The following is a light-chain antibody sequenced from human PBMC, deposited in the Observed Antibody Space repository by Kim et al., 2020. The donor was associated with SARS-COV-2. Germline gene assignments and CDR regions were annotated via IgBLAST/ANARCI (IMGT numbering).Light chain of an antibody. J-gene: IGLJ3*02. Sequence: QSVLTQPPSASGTTGERVTISCSGSTSDIGSNTANWYQQLPGTAPKLLIYYNNRRPSGVPDRFSGSKSGTSASLAISGLQSEDEADYYCAAWHDTLNAWVFGGGTQLTVL. V-gene: IGLV1-44*01. CDR3: AAWHDTLNAWV. CDR2: YNN. CDR1: TSDIGSNT.